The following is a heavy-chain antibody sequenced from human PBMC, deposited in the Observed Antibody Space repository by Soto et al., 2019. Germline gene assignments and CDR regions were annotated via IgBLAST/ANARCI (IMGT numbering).Heavy chain of an antibody. Sequence: GVLRLSCAASGFTFSNAWMSWVRQAPGKGLEWVGRIKSKTDGGTTDYAAPVKGRFTISRDDSKNTLYLQMNSLKTEDTAVYYCHIVVVPAARATDYWGQGTLVTVSS. CDR3: HIVVVPAARATDY. CDR2: IKSKTDGGTT. D-gene: IGHD2-2*01. V-gene: IGHV3-15*01. J-gene: IGHJ4*02. CDR1: GFTFSNAW.